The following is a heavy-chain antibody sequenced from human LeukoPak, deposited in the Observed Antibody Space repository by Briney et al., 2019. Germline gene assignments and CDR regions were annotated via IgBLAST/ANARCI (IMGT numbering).Heavy chain of an antibody. CDR1: GGSFSGYY. Sequence: PSETLSLTCAAYGGSFSGYYWNWIRQSPGMGLEWIGEINHSGSTNYNPSLKSRVTISVDTPKHQFSLRLTSVTAADTAVYYCARGRVQYYFGSGSQGWFDPWGQGTLVTVSS. CDR3: ARGRVQYYFGSGSQGWFDP. CDR2: INHSGST. V-gene: IGHV4-34*01. J-gene: IGHJ5*02. D-gene: IGHD3-10*01.